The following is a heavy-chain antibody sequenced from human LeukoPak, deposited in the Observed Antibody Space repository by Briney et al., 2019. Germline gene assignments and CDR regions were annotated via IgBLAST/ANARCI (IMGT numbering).Heavy chain of an antibody. CDR3: ARDLELQNYYYYYYMDV. CDR2: ISPNSGGT. J-gene: IGHJ6*03. D-gene: IGHD1-7*01. Sequence: ASVKVSCKASGYTFTGYYMHWVRQAPGQGLEWMGWISPNSGGTNYAQKFQGRVTMTRDTSISTAYMELSRLRSDDTAVYYCARDLELQNYYYYYYMDVWGKGTTVTISS. CDR1: GYTFTGYY. V-gene: IGHV1-2*02.